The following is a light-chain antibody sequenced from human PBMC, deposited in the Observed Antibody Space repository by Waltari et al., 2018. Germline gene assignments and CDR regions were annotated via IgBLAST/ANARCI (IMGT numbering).Light chain of an antibody. CDR2: GAS. CDR3: QQYNNWPPWT. V-gene: IGKV3-15*01. J-gene: IGKJ1*01. Sequence: ETVMTQSPATLSMSPGERATLSCRASQTVSSNLAWYQQKPGQAPRLLIYGASTRATGSPARFSGSGSGTQFTLTISSLQSEDFAVYYCQQYNNWPPWTFGQGTKVEIK. CDR1: QTVSSN.